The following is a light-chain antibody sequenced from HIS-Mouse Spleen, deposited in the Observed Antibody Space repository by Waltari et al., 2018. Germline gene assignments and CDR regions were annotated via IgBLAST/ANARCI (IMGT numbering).Light chain of an antibody. J-gene: IGLJ2*01. V-gene: IGLV3-25*03. CDR3: QSADSSGTYQDVV. Sequence: SYELTQPPSVSVSPGQTARITCSGDALPKQYAYWYQQKPGQAPVLVIYKDRERTSGIPERFSGSSSGTTVTLTISGVQAEDEADYYCQSADSSGTYQDVVFGGGTKLTVL. CDR2: KDR. CDR1: ALPKQY.